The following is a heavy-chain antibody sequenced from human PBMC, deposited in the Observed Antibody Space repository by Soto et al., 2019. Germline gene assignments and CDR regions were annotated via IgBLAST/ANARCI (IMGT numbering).Heavy chain of an antibody. CDR3: AKPPTGSWFGELPIPYFDY. Sequence: EVQLLESGGGLVQPGGSLRLSCAASGFTFSSYAMSWVRQAPGKGLEWVSAISGSGGSTYYADSVKGRFTISRDNSKNTLYLQMNSLRAEDTAVYYGAKPPTGSWFGELPIPYFDYWGQGTLVTVSS. CDR1: GFTFSSYA. D-gene: IGHD3-10*01. CDR2: ISGSGGST. V-gene: IGHV3-23*01. J-gene: IGHJ4*02.